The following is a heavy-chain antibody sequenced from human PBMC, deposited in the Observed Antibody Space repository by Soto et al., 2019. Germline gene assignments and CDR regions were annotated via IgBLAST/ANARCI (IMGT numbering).Heavy chain of an antibody. D-gene: IGHD6-6*01. V-gene: IGHV4-31*03. J-gene: IGHJ6*02. CDR3: AREGAAPYYYYGMDV. CDR1: GGSISSGGYF. CDR2: IYYSGST. Sequence: QVQLQESGPGLVKPSQTLSLTCTVSGGSISSGGYFWSWIRQHPGKGLEWIGFIYYSGSTYYNPSLQSRVTISVDTSKNQFSVKLSSVTAADTAVYYCAREGAAPYYYYGMDVWGQGTTVTVSS.